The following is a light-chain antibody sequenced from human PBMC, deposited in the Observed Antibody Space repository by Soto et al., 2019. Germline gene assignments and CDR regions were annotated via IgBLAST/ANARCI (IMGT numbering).Light chain of an antibody. Sequence: DIQMTQSPSTLSASAGDRVTITCRASQSIGSWLAWYQQKPGKAPKLLIYKASSLQSGVPSRFSGSGSGTEFTLTISLLQPDDFATYYCQQYNSYSRTFGQGTKVEIK. CDR1: QSIGSW. V-gene: IGKV1-5*03. J-gene: IGKJ1*01. CDR3: QQYNSYSRT. CDR2: KAS.